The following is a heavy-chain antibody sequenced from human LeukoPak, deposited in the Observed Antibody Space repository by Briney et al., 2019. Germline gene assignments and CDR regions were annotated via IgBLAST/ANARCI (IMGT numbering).Heavy chain of an antibody. CDR1: VGSISSGYYF. D-gene: IGHD3-10*01. CDR2: IYYCGSL. Sequence: SETLSLTRTVSVGSISSGYYFGSWIRQPPGKGLEWIGSIYYCGSLYYDPSVKSRVAISVDTSQSQLSVELGSMTAADTAVYYCARDQRSSGSYYEHYYYYYMDVWGKGTTVTVSS. J-gene: IGHJ6*03. V-gene: IGHV4-30-4*08. CDR3: ARDQRSSGSYYEHYYYYYMDV.